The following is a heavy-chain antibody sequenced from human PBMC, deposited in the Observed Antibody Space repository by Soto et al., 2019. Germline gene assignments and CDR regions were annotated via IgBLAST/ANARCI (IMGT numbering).Heavy chain of an antibody. CDR3: ARPGVAGGDY. J-gene: IGHJ4*02. D-gene: IGHD2-15*01. Sequence: QLQLQESGPGLVKPSETLSLTCTVSGGSISSSSYYWGWIRQPPGKGLEWIGSIYYSGSTYYNPSLKSRVTISVDTSKNQFSLKLSSVTAADTAVCYCARPGVAGGDYWGQGTLVTVSS. CDR2: IYYSGST. CDR1: GGSISSSSYY. V-gene: IGHV4-39*01.